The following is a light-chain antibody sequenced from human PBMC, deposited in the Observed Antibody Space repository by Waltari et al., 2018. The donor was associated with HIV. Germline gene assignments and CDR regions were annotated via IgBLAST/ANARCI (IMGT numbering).Light chain of an antibody. CDR2: TNN. CDR3: AAWDDSLNGVV. Sequence: SVLTQTPSASGTPGQRVTISCSGGSANIGGQGVKWYQQLPGTAPKLLIYTNNQRPSGVSDRFSGSKSGTSASLAISGLQSEDEADYYCAAWDDSLNGVVFGGGTKLTVL. J-gene: IGLJ2*01. CDR1: SANIGGQG. V-gene: IGLV1-44*01.